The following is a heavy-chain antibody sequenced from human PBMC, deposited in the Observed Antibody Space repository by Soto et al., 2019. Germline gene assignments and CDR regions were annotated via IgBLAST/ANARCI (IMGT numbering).Heavy chain of an antibody. Sequence: QVQLVESGGGVVQPGRSRRLSCAASGFTFSSYGIHGVRQAPGKGLEWVAVIWYDGSNKYYADSVKGRFTISRDNSKNTLYLQMNSLRAEDTALYYCARVGYGDYPLDYWGQGTLVTVSS. CDR3: ARVGYGDYPLDY. D-gene: IGHD4-17*01. CDR1: GFTFSSYG. J-gene: IGHJ4*02. CDR2: IWYDGSNK. V-gene: IGHV3-33*01.